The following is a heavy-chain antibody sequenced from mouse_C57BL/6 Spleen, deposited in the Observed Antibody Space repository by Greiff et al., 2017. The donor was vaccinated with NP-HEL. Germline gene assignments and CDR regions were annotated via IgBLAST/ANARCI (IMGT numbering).Heavy chain of an antibody. Sequence: EVKLVESEGGLVQPGSSMKLSCTASGFTFSDYYMAWVRPVPEKGLEWVANINYDGSSTYYLDSLKSRFIISRDNAKNILYLQMSSLKSEDTATYYCAREGVTLDYWGQGTTLTVSS. CDR2: INYDGSST. J-gene: IGHJ2*01. CDR3: AREGVTLDY. D-gene: IGHD2-2*01. V-gene: IGHV5-16*01. CDR1: GFTFSDYY.